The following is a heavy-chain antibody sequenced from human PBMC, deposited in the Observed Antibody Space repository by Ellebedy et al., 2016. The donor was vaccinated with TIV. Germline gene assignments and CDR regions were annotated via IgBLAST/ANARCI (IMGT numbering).Heavy chain of an antibody. CDR1: GYTFTSYY. Sequence: ASVKVSXXASGYTFTSYYMHWVRQAPGQGLEWMGIINPSGGSTSYAQKFQGRVTITRDTSASTVCMELSSLRSEDTAVYYCAREGIAAAGDGIGYWGQGTLVTVSS. D-gene: IGHD6-13*01. J-gene: IGHJ4*02. CDR3: AREGIAAAGDGIGY. CDR2: INPSGGST. V-gene: IGHV1-46*01.